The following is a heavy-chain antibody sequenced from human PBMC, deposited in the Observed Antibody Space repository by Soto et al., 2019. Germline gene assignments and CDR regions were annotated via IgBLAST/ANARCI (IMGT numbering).Heavy chain of an antibody. V-gene: IGHV4-34*01. CDR3: ASNNPTLYYYFDY. Sequence: PSETLSLTCAVYGGSFSGYYWSWIRQPPGKGLEWIGEINHSGSTNYNPSLKSRVTTSVDTSKNQFSLKLSSVTAADTAVYYCASNNPTLYYYFDYWGQGTLVTVSS. J-gene: IGHJ4*02. CDR2: INHSGST. CDR1: GGSFSGYY. D-gene: IGHD1-20*01.